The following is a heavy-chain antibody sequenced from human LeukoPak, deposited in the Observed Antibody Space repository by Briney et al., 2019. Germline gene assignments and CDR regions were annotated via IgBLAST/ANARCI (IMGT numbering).Heavy chain of an antibody. J-gene: IGHJ3*02. CDR3: ARGGNYYDSSEGAFDI. Sequence: KPSETLSLTCTVSGGSISSYYWSWIRQPPGKGLEWIGYIYYSGSTNYNPSLKSRVTISVDTSKNQFSLKLSSVTAADTAVYYCARGGNYYDSSEGAFDIWGQGTMVTVSS. CDR2: IYYSGST. D-gene: IGHD3-22*01. V-gene: IGHV4-59*01. CDR1: GGSISSYY.